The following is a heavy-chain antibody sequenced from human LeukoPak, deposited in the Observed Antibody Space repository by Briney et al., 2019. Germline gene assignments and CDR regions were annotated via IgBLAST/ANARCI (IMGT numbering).Heavy chain of an antibody. CDR3: AKEGGYVDYYYYYMDV. CDR2: IRYDGSNK. CDR1: GFTFSSYG. Sequence: GGSLRLSCAASGFTFSSYGMHWVRQAPGKGLEWVAFIRYDGSNKYYADSVKGRFTISRDNSKNTLYLQMNSLRAEDTAVYYCAKEGGYVDYYYYYMDVWGKGTTVTVSS. D-gene: IGHD3-16*01. J-gene: IGHJ6*03. V-gene: IGHV3-30*02.